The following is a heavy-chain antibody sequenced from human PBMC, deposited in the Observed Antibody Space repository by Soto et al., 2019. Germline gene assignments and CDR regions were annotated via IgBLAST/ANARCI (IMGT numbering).Heavy chain of an antibody. D-gene: IGHD1-1*01. V-gene: IGHV3-33*01. CDR2: IVNHGGRK. J-gene: IGHJ4*02. Sequence: QVQLVESGGGVVQPGTSLRLSCARSGFLFSRFGMHWLRQAPGKGLEWVAVIVNHGGRKDYADSVRGRFTISTDNSRTTLFLEMSSLRVEYTAIYYCARDDEYDDNGLDYWGQGTLVNVPS. CDR1: GFLFSRFG. CDR3: ARDDEYDDNGLDY.